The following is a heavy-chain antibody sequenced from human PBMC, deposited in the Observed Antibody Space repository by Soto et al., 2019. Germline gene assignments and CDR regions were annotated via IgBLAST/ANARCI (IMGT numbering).Heavy chain of an antibody. CDR3: ARGGVVVPAANYYYYYYMDV. CDR1: GGSISSYY. J-gene: IGHJ6*03. D-gene: IGHD2-2*01. CDR2: IYYSGST. Sequence: SETLSLTCIVSGGSISSYYWSWIRQPPGKGLEWIGYIYYSGSTNYNPSLKSRVTISVDTSKNQFSLKLSSVTAADTAVYYCARGGVVVPAANYYYYYYMDVWGKGTTVTVSS. V-gene: IGHV4-59*01.